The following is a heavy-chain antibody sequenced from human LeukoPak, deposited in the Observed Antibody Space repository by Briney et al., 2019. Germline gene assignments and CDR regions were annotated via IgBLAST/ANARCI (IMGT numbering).Heavy chain of an antibody. CDR1: GVSFSTYY. J-gene: IGHJ5*02. D-gene: IGHD3-10*01. V-gene: IGHV4-34*01. CDR3: ARRLLWFGELSWFDP. Sequence: SETLSLTCDVSGVSFSTYYWSWIRQSPEKGLEWIGEVNHSGYTNLNPSLKSRVTISVDTSKNQFSLKLSSVTAADTAVYYCARRLLWFGELSWFDPWGQGTLVTVSS. CDR2: VNHSGYT.